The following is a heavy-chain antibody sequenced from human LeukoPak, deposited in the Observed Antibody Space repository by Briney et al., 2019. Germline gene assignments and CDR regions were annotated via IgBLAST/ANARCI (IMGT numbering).Heavy chain of an antibody. CDR1: GLTFSSYW. CDR3: AKENYYGMDA. CDR2: INRDGSIT. J-gene: IGHJ6*02. V-gene: IGHV3-74*01. Sequence: GGSLRLSCAASGLTFSSYWMHWVRQAPGKGLVWVSRINRDGSITSYGDSVKGRFTISRDNAKNTLYLQMSSLRAEDMAVYYCAKENYYGMDAWGQGTTVTVSS.